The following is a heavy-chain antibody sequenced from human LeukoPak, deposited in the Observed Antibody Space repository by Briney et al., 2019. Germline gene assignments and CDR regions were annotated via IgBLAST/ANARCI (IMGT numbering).Heavy chain of an antibody. CDR1: GESFTTFY. Sequence: SETLSLTCAVYGESFTTFYWGWIRQTPGKGLEWIGEINHTGSTNYNPSLKSRVTISIDTSKNQFSLKLSSVTAADTAVYYCRAMVRGVEFDYWGQGTLVTVSS. CDR2: INHTGST. D-gene: IGHD3-10*01. V-gene: IGHV4-34*03. CDR3: RAMVRGVEFDY. J-gene: IGHJ4*02.